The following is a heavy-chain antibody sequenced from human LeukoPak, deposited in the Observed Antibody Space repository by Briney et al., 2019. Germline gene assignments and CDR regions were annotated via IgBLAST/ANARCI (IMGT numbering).Heavy chain of an antibody. D-gene: IGHD3-3*01. V-gene: IGHV4-34*01. CDR1: GGSFSGYY. CDR2: INHSGST. CDR3: ARGLKRGLRFLEWLSSFDY. Sequence: SETLSLTCAVYGGSFSGYYWSWIRQPPGKGLEWIGEINHSGSTNYNPSLKSRVTISVDTSKNQFSLKLSSLTAADTAVYYCARGLKRGLRFLEWLSSFDYWGQGTLVTVSS. J-gene: IGHJ4*02.